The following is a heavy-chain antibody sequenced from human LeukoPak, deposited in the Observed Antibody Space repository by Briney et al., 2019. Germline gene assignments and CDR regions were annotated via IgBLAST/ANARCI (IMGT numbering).Heavy chain of an antibody. V-gene: IGHV4-59*01. CDR3: ASQRGYAYGFDS. D-gene: IGHD5-18*01. J-gene: IGHJ4*02. Sequence: SETLSLTCTVSGGSFTKYYWTWIRQSPEKELEWIGHIYYSGNPTYNPSLKSRFTISVDPSKNQVSLKLTSMTTADTAIYYCASQRGYAYGFDSWGQGTLVAVFS. CDR1: GGSFTKYY. CDR2: IYYSGNP.